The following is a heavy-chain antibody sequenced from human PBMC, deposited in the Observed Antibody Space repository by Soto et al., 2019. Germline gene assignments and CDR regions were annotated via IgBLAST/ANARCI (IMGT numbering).Heavy chain of an antibody. CDR1: GDTFTFYS. J-gene: IGHJ4*02. Sequence: QVQLVQSGAEVQKPGSSVRVSCKASGDTFTFYSINWVRQAPGLGLEWMGRINPILSMSNYAQRFQGRVTMTADKSTSTAYMELSSLRSEDTAMYYCASSYGSGYRAFDYWGQGALVTVSS. CDR3: ASSYGSGYRAFDY. D-gene: IGHD3-10*01. V-gene: IGHV1-69*02. CDR2: INPILSMS.